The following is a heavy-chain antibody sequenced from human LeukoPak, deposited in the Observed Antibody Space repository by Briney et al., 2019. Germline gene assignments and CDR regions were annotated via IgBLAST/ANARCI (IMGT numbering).Heavy chain of an antibody. CDR1: GYTFTGYY. CDR2: INPNSGGT. D-gene: IGHD3-3*01. CDR3: ARDANIKSGYYYYHYYMDV. Sequence: ASVKVSCKASGYTFTGYYMHWVRQAPGQGLEWMGWINPNSGGTNYAQKFQGRVTMTRDTSISTAYMELSRLRSDDTAVYYCARDANIKSGYYYYHYYMDVWGKGTTVTVSS. V-gene: IGHV1-2*02. J-gene: IGHJ6*03.